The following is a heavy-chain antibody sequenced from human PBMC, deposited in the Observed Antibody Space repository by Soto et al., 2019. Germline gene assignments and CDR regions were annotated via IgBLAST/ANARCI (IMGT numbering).Heavy chain of an antibody. V-gene: IGHV4-30-2*01. CDR2: IYHTWNT. D-gene: IGHD6-13*01. J-gene: IGHJ5*02. CDR1: GGSISSGGYS. CDR3: ARVTRGIAAPFDP. Sequence: SETLSLTCAVSGGSISSGGYSWSWIRQPPGKGLEWIGYIYHTWNTYYNPSLESRVTISRDNSKNTLYLQMNSLRAEDTAVYYCARVTRGIAAPFDPWGQGTLVTVSS.